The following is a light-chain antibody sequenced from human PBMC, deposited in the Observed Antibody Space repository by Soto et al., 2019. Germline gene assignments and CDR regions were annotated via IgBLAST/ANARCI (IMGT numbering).Light chain of an antibody. CDR1: QSIYDW. V-gene: IGKV1-5*03. Sequence: IRMTQSPSTLSASVGDRVTITCRASQSIYDWLAWYQQKPGKAPKLLIYKASNLESGVPSRFSGSASGTEFTLTISSLQPDDFATYYCQQYNTYWTFGQGTKVEIK. J-gene: IGKJ1*01. CDR2: KAS. CDR3: QQYNTYWT.